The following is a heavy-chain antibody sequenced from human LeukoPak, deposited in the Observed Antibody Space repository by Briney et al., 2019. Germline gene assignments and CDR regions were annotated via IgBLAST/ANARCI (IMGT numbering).Heavy chain of an antibody. CDR1: GYTFTGYG. Sequence: EASVKVSCKASGYTFTGYGISWVRQAPGQGLEWMGWISAYNGNTNYAQKLQGRVTMTTDTSTSTAYMELRSLRSDDTAVYYCASARGSYNWNYHWFDPWGQGTLVTVSS. CDR3: ASARGSYNWNYHWFDP. V-gene: IGHV1-18*01. D-gene: IGHD1-7*01. CDR2: ISAYNGNT. J-gene: IGHJ5*02.